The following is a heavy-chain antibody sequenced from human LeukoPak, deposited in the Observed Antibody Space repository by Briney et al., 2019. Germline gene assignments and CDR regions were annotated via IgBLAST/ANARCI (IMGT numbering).Heavy chain of an antibody. J-gene: IGHJ4*02. CDR3: ARSSYPNNRCTYYLDY. CDR1: GFTFSNFA. D-gene: IGHD2/OR15-2a*01. Sequence: GGSLRLSCAASGFTFSNFAMRWVRQAPGKGLEWVSAISRSGETTVYADSMRGRFTMSRDNSKNTLYLQMNSLGAEDTAVYYCARSSYPNNRCTYYLDYWGQGTLVTVSS. V-gene: IGHV3-23*01. CDR2: ISRSGETT.